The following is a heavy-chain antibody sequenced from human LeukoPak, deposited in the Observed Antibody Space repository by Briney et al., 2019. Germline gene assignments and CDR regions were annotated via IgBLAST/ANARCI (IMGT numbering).Heavy chain of an antibody. Sequence: SETLTLTCTVSGGSISGYYYNWIRQPPGKGLEWIGYICYSGSTNYYPSLKSRVTISLDTSKNQFSLKLSSVTTADTAVYYCARSVVTLYWYFDLWGRGTLVTVSS. D-gene: IGHD4-23*01. CDR1: GGSISGYY. J-gene: IGHJ2*01. CDR2: ICYSGST. CDR3: ARSVVTLYWYFDL. V-gene: IGHV4-59*01.